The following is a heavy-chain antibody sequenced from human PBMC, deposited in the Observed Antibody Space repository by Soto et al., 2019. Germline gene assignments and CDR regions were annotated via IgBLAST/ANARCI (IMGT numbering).Heavy chain of an antibody. V-gene: IGHV4-39*01. J-gene: IGHJ5*02. CDR3: ASLHSYYDFWSGYSLNRRGGRET. D-gene: IGHD3-3*01. Sequence: KSSETLSLTCTVSGGSISSSSYYWGWIRQPPGKGLEWIGSIYYSGSTYYNPSLKSRVTISVDTSKNQFSLKLSSVTAADTAVYYCASLHSYYDFWSGYSLNRRGGRETWGQGNLVTVSS. CDR1: GGSISSSSYY. CDR2: IYYSGST.